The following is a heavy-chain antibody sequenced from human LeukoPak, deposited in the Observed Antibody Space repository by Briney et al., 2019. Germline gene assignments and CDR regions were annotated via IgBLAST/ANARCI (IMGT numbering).Heavy chain of an antibody. CDR2: ISGSGGST. Sequence: AGGSLRLSCAASGFTFSSYAMSWVRQAPGKGLEWVSAISGSGGSTYYADSVKGRFTISRDNAKNTLYLQMNSLRAEDTAVYYCAREVANSPDFDYWGQGTLVTVSS. CDR3: AREVANSPDFDY. V-gene: IGHV3-23*01. CDR1: GFTFSSYA. D-gene: IGHD5-12*01. J-gene: IGHJ4*02.